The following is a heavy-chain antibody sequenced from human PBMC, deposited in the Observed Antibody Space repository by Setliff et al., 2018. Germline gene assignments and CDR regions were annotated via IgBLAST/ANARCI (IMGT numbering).Heavy chain of an antibody. V-gene: IGHV5-51*01. CDR3: ARSAVGATTDWYFDL. Sequence: GESLKISRKASGYSFTDYWIGWVRQMPGKGLEWVAIIYPGDAEARYSPSFQGQVTISADKSISTAYLQWSSLKASDTAMYYCARSAVGATTDWYFDLWGRGTLVTVSS. CDR2: IYPGDAEA. D-gene: IGHD1-26*01. CDR1: GYSFTDYW. J-gene: IGHJ2*01.